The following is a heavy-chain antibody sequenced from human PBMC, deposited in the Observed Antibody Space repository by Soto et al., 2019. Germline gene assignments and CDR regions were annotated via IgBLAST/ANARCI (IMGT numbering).Heavy chain of an antibody. CDR3: ASATSQYYDFWSGYPLDV. CDR1: GGTFSSYA. D-gene: IGHD3-3*01. Sequence: QVQLVQSGAEVKKPGSSVKVSCKASGGTFSSYAISWVRQAPGQGLEWMGGIIPILGTANYAQKFQGRDTITADESTSTAYMELSSLRSEDTAVYYCASATSQYYDFWSGYPLDVWGQGTAVTVSS. V-gene: IGHV1-69*01. CDR2: IIPILGTA. J-gene: IGHJ6*02.